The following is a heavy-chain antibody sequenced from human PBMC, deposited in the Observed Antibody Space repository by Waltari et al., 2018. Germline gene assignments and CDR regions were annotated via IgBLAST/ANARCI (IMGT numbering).Heavy chain of an antibody. J-gene: IGHJ4*02. CDR2: IYYSGSI. Sequence: QVQLQESGPGLVKPSQTLSLTCSVSGGSITSDDYYWSWIRQSPGKGLEWIAHIYYSGSIYYNPSLKSRATISKDAPKNQVSLELSSVTAADTAVYYCVREHPYSGAFDYWGQGTPVTVSS. CDR3: VREHPYSGAFDY. CDR1: GGSITSDDYY. V-gene: IGHV4-30-4*08. D-gene: IGHD1-26*01.